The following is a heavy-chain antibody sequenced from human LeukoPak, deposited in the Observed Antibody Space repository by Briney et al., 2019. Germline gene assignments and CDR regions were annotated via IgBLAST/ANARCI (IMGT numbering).Heavy chain of an antibody. CDR1: GFTFSSYG. V-gene: IGHV3-30*18. D-gene: IGHD5-24*01. Sequence: GRSLRLSCAASGFTFSSYGMHWVRQAPGKGLEWVAVISYDGSNKYYADSVKGRFTISRDNSKNTLYLQMNSLRAEDTAVYYCAKSFDGYNEGSDYWGQGTLVTVSS. CDR3: AKSFDGYNEGSDY. CDR2: ISYDGSNK. J-gene: IGHJ4*02.